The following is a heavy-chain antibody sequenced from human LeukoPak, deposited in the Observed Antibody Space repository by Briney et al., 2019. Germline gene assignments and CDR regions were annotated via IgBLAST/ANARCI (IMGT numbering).Heavy chain of an antibody. CDR1: GVTLRNYA. CDR3: AKDRDCSSTGCYVFAN. D-gene: IGHD2-2*01. V-gene: IGHV3-23*01. Sequence: GGSLRLSCAASGVTLRNYAMTWIRQAPGKGLQWVSVISGDGESTYYADSVRGRFTISRDNSKNTMYLQMNNLRAEDTAIYYCAKDRDCSSTGCYVFANWGRGTLVTVSS. CDR2: ISGDGEST. J-gene: IGHJ4*02.